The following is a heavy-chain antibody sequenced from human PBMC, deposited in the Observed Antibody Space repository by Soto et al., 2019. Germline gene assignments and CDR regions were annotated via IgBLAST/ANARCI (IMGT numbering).Heavy chain of an antibody. D-gene: IGHD2-21*02. J-gene: IGHJ4*02. V-gene: IGHV4-30-2*06. Sequence: QLQLQESGSRLVKPSQTLSLTCAVSGGSISRAGYSWSWIRQSPGKGLGWIGYIYNSGSTFYNPSPKSRLTISVDRSKNQLSLQLNSVTAADTAVYYCASSRVVTTYFDYWGQGTLVTVSS. CDR1: GGSISRAGYS. CDR2: IYNSGST. CDR3: ASSRVVTTYFDY.